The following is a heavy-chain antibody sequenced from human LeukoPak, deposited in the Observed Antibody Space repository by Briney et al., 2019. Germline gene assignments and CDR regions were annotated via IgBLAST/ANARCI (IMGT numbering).Heavy chain of an antibody. CDR3: AKGIGDYGAPFDY. CDR2: IRYDGSNK. CDR1: GFTFSSYA. V-gene: IGHV3-30*02. J-gene: IGHJ4*02. D-gene: IGHD4-17*01. Sequence: GGSLRLSCAASGFTFSSYAMSWVRQAPGKGLEWVAFIRYDGSNKYYADSVKGRFTISRDNSKNTLYLQMNSLRAEDTAVYYCAKGIGDYGAPFDYWGQGTLVTVSS.